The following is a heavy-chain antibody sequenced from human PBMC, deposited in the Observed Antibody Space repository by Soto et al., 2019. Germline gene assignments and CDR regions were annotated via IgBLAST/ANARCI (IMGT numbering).Heavy chain of an antibody. J-gene: IGHJ4*02. Sequence: SETLSLTCAVYGGSLSGYYWTWIRQPPGKGLEWIGEVNPGGITNYSPSAKSRLTISLDTSKKQVSLEMTSVTAADTAVYYCGRVVIKMAIQPIDSWGPGTLVTVSS. CDR2: VNPGGIT. V-gene: IGHV4-34*01. CDR1: GGSLSGYY. CDR3: GRVVIKMAIQPIDS.